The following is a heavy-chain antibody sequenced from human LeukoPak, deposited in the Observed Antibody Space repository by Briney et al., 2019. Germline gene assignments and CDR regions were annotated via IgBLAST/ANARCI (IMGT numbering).Heavy chain of an antibody. CDR1: GYTFTGYY. CDR2: INPNSGGT. Sequence: ASVKVSCKASGYTFTGYYMHWVRQAPGQGLEWMGRINPNSGGTNYAQKFQGRVTMTRDTSISTANMELSRLRSDDTAVYYCARTVFGEYSYGIDYWGQGTLVTVSS. D-gene: IGHD5-18*01. CDR3: ARTVFGEYSYGIDY. J-gene: IGHJ4*02. V-gene: IGHV1-2*06.